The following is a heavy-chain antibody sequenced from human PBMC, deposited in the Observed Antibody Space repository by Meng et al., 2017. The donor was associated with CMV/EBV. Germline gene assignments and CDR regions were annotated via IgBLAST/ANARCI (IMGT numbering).Heavy chain of an antibody. CDR2: IYHSGST. V-gene: IGHV4-61*01. CDR3: TRCTNYFDP. CDR1: GGSVSSGSYY. Sequence: QVQLQESGPGLVKPSETLSLTCSVSGGSVSSGSYYWTWIRQPPGKGLEWIGYIYHSGSTNYNPSLKSRVTISVDASRDQFSLRLSSVTAADTAVYYCTRCTNYFDPGGKGTLVTVSS. D-gene: IGHD4/OR15-4a*01. J-gene: IGHJ5*02.